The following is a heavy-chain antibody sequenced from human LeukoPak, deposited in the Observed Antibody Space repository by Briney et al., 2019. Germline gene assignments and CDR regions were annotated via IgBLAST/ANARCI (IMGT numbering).Heavy chain of an antibody. J-gene: IGHJ6*02. Sequence: PSETLSLTCTVSGDSISTYYWSWVRQPPGKGLEGIGYIYYGGNTNYNPSLKSRVTISVDTSKNQFSLKLSSVTAVDTAVYYCARDNDISRGFYYAMDVWGQGTTVIVSS. CDR1: GDSISTYY. CDR3: ARDNDISRGFYYAMDV. V-gene: IGHV4-59*01. D-gene: IGHD3-9*01. CDR2: IYYGGNT.